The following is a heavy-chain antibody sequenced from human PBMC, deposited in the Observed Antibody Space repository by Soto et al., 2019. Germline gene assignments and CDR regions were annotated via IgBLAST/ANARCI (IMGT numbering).Heavy chain of an antibody. J-gene: IGHJ5*02. V-gene: IGHV3-7*01. CDR1: GFTFSSYW. CDR3: ARAGNSIAAAGPPGIWFDP. Sequence: GGSLRLSCAASGFTFSSYWMSWVRQAPGKGLEWVANIKQDGSEKYYVDSVKGRFTISRDNAKNSLYLQMNSLRAEDTAVYYCARAGNSIAAAGPPGIWFDPWGQGTLVTVSS. CDR2: IKQDGSEK. D-gene: IGHD6-13*01.